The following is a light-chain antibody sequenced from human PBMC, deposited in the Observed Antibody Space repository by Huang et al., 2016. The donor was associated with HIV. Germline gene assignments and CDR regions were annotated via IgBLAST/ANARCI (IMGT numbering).Light chain of an antibody. CDR3: QQYNNWPRT. CDR2: GAS. Sequence: ERVMTQSPATLSVSLGETATLSCRSSQYVSSNLAWYQQKPGQAPRLLIYGASTRVTDIPSMFSGNGSGIDFTLTISTLQSEDFAVYYCQQYNNWPRTFGQGTKLEIK. J-gene: IGKJ2*01. CDR1: QYVSSN. V-gene: IGKV3-15*01.